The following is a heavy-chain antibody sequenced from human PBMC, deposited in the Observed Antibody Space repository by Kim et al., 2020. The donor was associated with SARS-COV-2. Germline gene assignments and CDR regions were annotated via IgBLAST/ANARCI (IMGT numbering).Heavy chain of an antibody. V-gene: IGHV3-23*03. D-gene: IGHD3-10*01. CDR2: IDNDGAST. CDR3: AKASGSGTYAFDI. Sequence: GGSLRLSCAASGFTFSTFAMSWVRQAPGKGLERASLIDNDGASTFYAESVQGRFTISRDNSKNTLYLQMNSLRADDTAVLYCAKASGSGTYAFDIWGQG. J-gene: IGHJ3*02. CDR1: GFTFSTFA.